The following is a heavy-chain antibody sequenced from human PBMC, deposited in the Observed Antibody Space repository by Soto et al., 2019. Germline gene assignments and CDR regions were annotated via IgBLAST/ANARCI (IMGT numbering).Heavy chain of an antibody. CDR3: ARGREYSRRSDY. Sequence: ASGKVSNAASGYTFTRYGISWERQAPGQGLEWMGWISAYNGNTNYAQKLQGRVTMTTDTSTSTAYMELRSLRSDDTAVYYCARGREYSRRSDYWGPGSLGPV. V-gene: IGHV1-18*01. CDR1: GYTFTRYG. CDR2: ISAYNGNT. D-gene: IGHD6-6*01. J-gene: IGHJ4*02.